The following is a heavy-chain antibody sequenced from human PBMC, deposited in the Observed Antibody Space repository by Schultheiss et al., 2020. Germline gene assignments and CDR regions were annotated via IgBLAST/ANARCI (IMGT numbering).Heavy chain of an antibody. Sequence: GGSQRLSCAASGFTFSSYSMNWVRQAPGKGLGWVSYISSRSSTIYYADSVKGRFTISRDNAKNSLYLQMNSLRDEDTAVYYCARAPPWGVMGRYYYYGMDVWGQGTLVTVSS. CDR2: ISSRSSTI. CDR3: ARAPPWGVMGRYYYYGMDV. J-gene: IGHJ6*02. CDR1: GFTFSSYS. D-gene: IGHD3-16*01. V-gene: IGHV3-48*02.